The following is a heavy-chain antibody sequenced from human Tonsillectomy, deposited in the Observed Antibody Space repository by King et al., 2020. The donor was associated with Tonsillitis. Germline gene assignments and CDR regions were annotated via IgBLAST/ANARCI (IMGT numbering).Heavy chain of an antibody. J-gene: IGHJ4*02. CDR2: VYTSGSA. CDR1: GGSINSGSYS. D-gene: IGHD2-21*01. V-gene: IGHV4-61*02. Sequence: QLQESGPGLVKPSQTLSLTCTVSGGSINSGSYSWGWIRQPAGRGREWIGRVYTSGSANYNPSLNNRATLSVDTSKNQFSLKLSSVTAADTAIYYCASRASTDYWGQGVLVTVSS. CDR3: ASRASTDY.